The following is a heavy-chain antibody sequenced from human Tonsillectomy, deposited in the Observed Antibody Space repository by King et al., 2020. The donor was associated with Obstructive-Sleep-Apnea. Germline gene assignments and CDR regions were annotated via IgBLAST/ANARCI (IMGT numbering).Heavy chain of an antibody. D-gene: IGHD1-26*01. CDR2: IYYTGST. V-gene: IGHV4-30-4*01. CDR3: ARGGIVGPTRFDYYGLDV. CDR1: GGSISSRSYY. J-gene: IGHJ6*02. Sequence: QLQESGPGLVKPSQTLSLTCTVSGGSISSRSYYWSWIRQPPGEGLEWIGFIYYTGSTYYNPSVKSRVSISVDTSKNQFSLRLSSVTAADTAGYYCARGGIVGPTRFDYYGLDVWGQGTTVTVSS.